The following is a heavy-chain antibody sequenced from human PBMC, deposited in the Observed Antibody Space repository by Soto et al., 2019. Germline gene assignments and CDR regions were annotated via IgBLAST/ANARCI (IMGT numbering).Heavy chain of an antibody. V-gene: IGHV3-21*01. D-gene: IGHD5-12*01. CDR1: GFTFSGYS. J-gene: IGHJ4*02. Sequence: EVQLVESGGGLVKPGGSLRLSCVVSGFTFSGYSMNWVRQAPGKGLEWVSSISSSGSYIFYADLVKGRFTISRDNAKNSLSLQMNSLRAEDTAVYYCAREGYRDHADLDYWGQGTLVTVSS. CDR2: ISSSGSYI. CDR3: AREGYRDHADLDY.